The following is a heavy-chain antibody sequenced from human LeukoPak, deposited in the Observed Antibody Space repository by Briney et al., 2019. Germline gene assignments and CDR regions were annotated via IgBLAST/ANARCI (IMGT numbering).Heavy chain of an antibody. Sequence: GGSLRLSCAASGFTFSSYGMHWVRQAPGKGLEWVAVIWYDGSNKYYADSVKGRFTISRDNSKNTLYLQMNSLRAEDTAVYYCVRGGYCSSTSCAPYYYYGMDVWGQGTTVTVSS. J-gene: IGHJ6*02. V-gene: IGHV3-33*01. D-gene: IGHD2-2*01. CDR1: GFTFSSYG. CDR3: VRGGYCSSTSCAPYYYYGMDV. CDR2: IWYDGSNK.